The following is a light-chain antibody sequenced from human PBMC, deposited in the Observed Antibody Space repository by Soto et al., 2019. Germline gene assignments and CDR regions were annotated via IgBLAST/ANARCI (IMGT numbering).Light chain of an antibody. CDR2: EVN. J-gene: IGLJ3*02. CDR1: SSDVGSYNL. Sequence: QSALTQPASVSGSPGQSITISCTGTSSDVGSYNLVSWYQQLPGKAPKLIIYEVNERPSGISNRFSGSKSGNTASLTISGPQAEDEADYYCCSYAGSSILVFGGGTKLTVL. CDR3: CSYAGSSILV. V-gene: IGLV2-23*02.